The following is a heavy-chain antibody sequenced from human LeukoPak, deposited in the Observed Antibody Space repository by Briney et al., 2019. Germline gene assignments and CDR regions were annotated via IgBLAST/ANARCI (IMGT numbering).Heavy chain of an antibody. J-gene: IGHJ4*02. V-gene: IGHV1-18*01. CDR2: INAENGNT. D-gene: IGHD6-19*01. CDR3: ARGGSGWNDFDY. Sequence: ASVKVSFTGSGYTFTTYGISWVRQAPGQGLEWMGWINAENGNTNYAQKVQDRVTLTTDTSTSTAYMELRSLTSDDTAVYYCARGGSGWNDFDYWGQGTRVTVSS. CDR1: GYTFTTYG.